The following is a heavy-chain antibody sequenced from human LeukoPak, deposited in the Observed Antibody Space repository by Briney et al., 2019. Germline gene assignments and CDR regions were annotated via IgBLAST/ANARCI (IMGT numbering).Heavy chain of an antibody. CDR1: GGSISSYY. J-gene: IGHJ4*02. CDR2: ISDIGSI. V-gene: IGHV4-59*08. D-gene: IGHD2/OR15-2a*01. CDR3: AGHHPRNTVDF. Sequence: SETLSLTCTVSGGSISSYYWSWIRQPPGKGLEWIAYISDIGSINYNPSLKSRVTISLDTSKDRFSLKLSSVTAADTAVYYCAGHHPRNTVDFWGQGTLVTVSS.